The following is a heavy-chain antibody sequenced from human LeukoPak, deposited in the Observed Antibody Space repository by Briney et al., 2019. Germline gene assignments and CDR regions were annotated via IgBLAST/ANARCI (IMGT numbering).Heavy chain of an antibody. CDR3: ARASSIAARLVRYFDL. CDR2: ISTSSTYI. Sequence: GGSLRLSCAASGFTFSSYAMSWVRQAPGKGLEWISSISTSSTYIYYADSVKGRFTISRDNAKNSIFLEMNSLRADDTGVYYCARASSIAARLVRYFDLWGRGTLVTVSS. CDR1: GFTFSSYA. D-gene: IGHD6-6*01. J-gene: IGHJ2*01. V-gene: IGHV3-21*06.